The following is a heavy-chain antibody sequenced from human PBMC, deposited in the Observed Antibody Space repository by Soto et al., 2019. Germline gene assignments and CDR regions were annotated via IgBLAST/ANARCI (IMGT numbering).Heavy chain of an antibody. CDR2: INPNNGDT. Sequence: ASVNGYCTAAGYTITGDVGRWRRQDKGQGLEWMGWINPNNGDTKYSQKFQGRVTMTRDTSISTAYMELSRLRSDDTAVYYCARDMHAGFTHYSDPWGQGTLVTVSS. J-gene: IGHJ5*02. CDR1: GYTITGDV. CDR3: ARDMHAGFTHYSDP. V-gene: IGHV1-2*02. D-gene: IGHD2-15*01.